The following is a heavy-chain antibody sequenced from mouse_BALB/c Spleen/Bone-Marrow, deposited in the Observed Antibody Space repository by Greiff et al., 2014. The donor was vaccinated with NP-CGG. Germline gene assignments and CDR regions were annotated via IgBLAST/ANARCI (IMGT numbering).Heavy chain of an antibody. J-gene: IGHJ3*01. CDR2: IYPGDGST. CDR3: ARSGDSSGYGFAY. Sequence: QVHVKQSGPELVKPGALVKISCKASGYTFTSYDINWVKQRPGQGLEWIGWIYPGDGSTKYNEKFKGKTTLTADKSSSTAYTQLSSLTSENSAVYFCARSGDSSGYGFAYWGQGTLVTVSA. D-gene: IGHD3-2*01. CDR1: GYTFTSYD. V-gene: IGHV1S56*01.